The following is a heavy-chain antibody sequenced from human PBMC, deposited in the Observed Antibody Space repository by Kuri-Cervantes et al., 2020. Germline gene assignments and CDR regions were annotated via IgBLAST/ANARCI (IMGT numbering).Heavy chain of an antibody. CDR2: INAGNGNT. Sequence: ASVKVSCKASGYTFTNYAMHWVRQAPGQRLEWMGWINAGNGNTKYSQKFQGRVTITRDTSASTVYMELGSLRSEDTAVYYCARGAVAGTLSNWGQGTLVTVSS. D-gene: IGHD6-19*01. J-gene: IGHJ4*02. CDR1: GYTFTNYA. V-gene: IGHV1-3*01. CDR3: ARGAVAGTLSN.